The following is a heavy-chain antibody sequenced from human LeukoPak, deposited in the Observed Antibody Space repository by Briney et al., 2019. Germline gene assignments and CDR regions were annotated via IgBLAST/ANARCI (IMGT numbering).Heavy chain of an antibody. CDR1: GYTFTSYD. CDR2: MNPNSGNT. CDR3: ARVPRNIAARLSYYYMDV. Sequence: GASVKVSCKASGYTFTSYDINWVRQATGQGLERMGWMNPNSGNTGYAQKFQGRVTMTRNTSISTAYMELSSLRSEDTAVYYCARVPRNIAARLSYYYMDVWGKGTTVTVSS. D-gene: IGHD6-6*01. J-gene: IGHJ6*03. V-gene: IGHV1-8*01.